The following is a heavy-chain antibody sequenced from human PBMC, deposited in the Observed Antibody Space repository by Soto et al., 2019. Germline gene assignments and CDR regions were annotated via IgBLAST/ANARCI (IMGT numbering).Heavy chain of an antibody. D-gene: IGHD3-3*01. J-gene: IGHJ6*02. CDR1: GFTFSSYG. CDR2: IWYDGSNK. V-gene: IGHV3-33*01. Sequence: VGSLRLSCAASGFTFSSYGMHWVRQAPGKGLEWVAVIWYDGSNKYYADSVKGRFTISRDNSKNTLYLQMNSLRAEDTAVYYCARVGTYHDFWSGYYPPYYGMDVWGQGTTVTVSS. CDR3: ARVGTYHDFWSGYYPPYYGMDV.